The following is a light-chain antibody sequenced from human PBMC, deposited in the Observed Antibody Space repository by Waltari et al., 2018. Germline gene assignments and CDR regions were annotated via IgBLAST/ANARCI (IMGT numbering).Light chain of an antibody. CDR3: QKYNSAPPT. CDR2: AAS. J-gene: IGKJ4*01. Sequence: DIQVTQSPSSLSASVGDRVTIPCRASQGISNYLAWYQQKPVKVPKLLIYAASTLQSGVPSRFSGSGSGTDFTLTISSLQPEDVATYCCQKYNSAPPTFGGGTKVEIK. CDR1: QGISNY. V-gene: IGKV1-27*01.